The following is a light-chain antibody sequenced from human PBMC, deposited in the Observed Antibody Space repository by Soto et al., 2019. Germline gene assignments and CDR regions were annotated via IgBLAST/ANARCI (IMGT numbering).Light chain of an antibody. CDR1: QGIRHD. CDR2: AAS. Sequence: AIQMTQSPSSLSASVGDRVTISCRASQGIRHDLGWYQQKPGKAPKLLSYAASSLQSGVPSRFSGSGSGTDFTLTISSLQAEDFATYYCLQDYNYPWTFGQGTKVEIK. V-gene: IGKV1-6*01. J-gene: IGKJ1*01. CDR3: LQDYNYPWT.